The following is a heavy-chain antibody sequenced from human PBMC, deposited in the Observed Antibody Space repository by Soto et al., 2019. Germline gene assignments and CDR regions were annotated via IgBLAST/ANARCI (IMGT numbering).Heavy chain of an antibody. Sequence: PSEILSLTCTVSGGSISGSSYYWGWIRQPPGKGLEWIGGIYYSGSTYYNPSLKSRVTISVDTSKNQFSLKLSSVTAADTAAYYCARRRGYDILTGYSQFHYYYYYGMDVWGQGTTVTVSS. CDR1: GGSISGSSYY. CDR3: ARRRGYDILTGYSQFHYYYYYGMDV. V-gene: IGHV4-39*01. J-gene: IGHJ6*02. CDR2: IYYSGST. D-gene: IGHD3-9*01.